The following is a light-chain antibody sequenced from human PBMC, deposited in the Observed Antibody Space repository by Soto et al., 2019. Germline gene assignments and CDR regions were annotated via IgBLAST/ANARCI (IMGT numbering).Light chain of an antibody. CDR3: QQRSNWPLT. Sequence: EIVLAHSPATLSLSPWERATLSFRAGQSISNKLAWYQQRPGQAPRLLFYDASKRATGVPARFSGSGSGTDFTLSISSLESEDFAIYYCQQRSNWPLTFGGGTKVDIK. J-gene: IGKJ4*01. CDR2: DAS. V-gene: IGKV3-11*01. CDR1: QSISNK.